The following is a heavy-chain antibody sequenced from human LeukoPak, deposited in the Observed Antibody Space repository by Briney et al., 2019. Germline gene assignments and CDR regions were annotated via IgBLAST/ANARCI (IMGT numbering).Heavy chain of an antibody. CDR3: AREISVAGAYYYYGMDV. D-gene: IGHD6-19*01. Sequence: GGSLRLSCAASGFTFSSYEMNWVRQAPGKGLEWVSYISSSGSTMYYADSVEGRFTISRDNAKKSLYLQMNSLRAEDTAVYYCAREISVAGAYYYYGMDVWGKGTTVTVSS. CDR1: GFTFSSYE. V-gene: IGHV3-48*03. CDR2: ISSSGSTM. J-gene: IGHJ6*04.